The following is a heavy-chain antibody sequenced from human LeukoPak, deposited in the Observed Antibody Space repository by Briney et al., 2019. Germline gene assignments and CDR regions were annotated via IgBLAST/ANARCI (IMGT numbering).Heavy chain of an antibody. V-gene: IGHV3-23*01. Sequence: GGSLRLSCAASGFTFSSYAMSWVRQAPGKGLEWVSAITDSGSNTEYADSVKGRFTISRDNSKNTLYLQMNSLRAEDTAVYYCAKSGSIWYYFDSWGQGTLVTVSS. D-gene: IGHD6-13*01. CDR3: AKSGSIWYYFDS. J-gene: IGHJ4*02. CDR2: ITDSGSNT. CDR1: GFTFSSYA.